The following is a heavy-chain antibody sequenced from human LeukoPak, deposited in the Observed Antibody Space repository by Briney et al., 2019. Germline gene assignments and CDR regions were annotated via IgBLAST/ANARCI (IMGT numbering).Heavy chain of an antibody. CDR1: GFTFSSYA. CDR3: AKGKSLPHYYYYGMDV. V-gene: IGHV3-23*01. J-gene: IGHJ6*02. Sequence: GGSLRLSCAASGFTFSSYAMSWVRQAPGKGLEWVSAISGSGGSTYYADSVRGRFTMSRDNFKNTLYLQMNSLTAEDTAIYYCAKGKSLPHYYYYGMDVWGQGTTVTASS. CDR2: ISGSGGST.